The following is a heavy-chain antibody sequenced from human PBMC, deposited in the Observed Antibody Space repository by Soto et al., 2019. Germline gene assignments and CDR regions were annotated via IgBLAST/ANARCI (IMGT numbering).Heavy chain of an antibody. D-gene: IGHD3-3*01. J-gene: IGHJ6*02. Sequence: SETLSLTCTVSGGSISGGDYYWSWIRQPPGKGLEWIGYIYYSGSTYYNPSLKSRVTISVDTSKNQFSLKLSSVTAAGTAVYYCARDRGKYYDFWSGYYTPYYYYGMDVWGQGTTVTVSS. V-gene: IGHV4-30-4*01. CDR2: IYYSGST. CDR3: ARDRGKYYDFWSGYYTPYYYYGMDV. CDR1: GGSISGGDYY.